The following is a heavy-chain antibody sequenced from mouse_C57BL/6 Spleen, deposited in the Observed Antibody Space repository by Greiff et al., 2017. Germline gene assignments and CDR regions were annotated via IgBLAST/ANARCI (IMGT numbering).Heavy chain of an antibody. V-gene: IGHV1-82*01. CDR1: GYAFSSSW. J-gene: IGHJ3*01. CDR2: IYPGDGDT. CDR3: ARSGTTVVEGTGFAY. D-gene: IGHD1-1*01. Sequence: VKLMESGPELVKPGASVKISCKASGYAFSSSWMNWVKQRPGKGLEWIGRIYPGDGDTNYNGKFKGKATLTADKSSSTAYMQLSSLTSEDSAVYFCARSGTTVVEGTGFAYWGQGTLVTVSA.